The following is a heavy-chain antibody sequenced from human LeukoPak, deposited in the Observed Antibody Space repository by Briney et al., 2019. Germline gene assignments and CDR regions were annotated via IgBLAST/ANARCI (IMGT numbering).Heavy chain of an antibody. CDR1: GFTFSSYA. V-gene: IGHV3-64*01. CDR2: ISRYGDGT. J-gene: IGHJ5*01. CDR3: ARVAPAGNFDS. Sequence: PGGSLRLSCAASGFTFSSYAMHWVRQSPGKGLEFVSAISRYGDGTSYANSVKGRFTICRDNSKSTLSLQMGSLRVEDMAVYYCARVAPAGNFDSWGQETLVTVPS. D-gene: IGHD6-13*01.